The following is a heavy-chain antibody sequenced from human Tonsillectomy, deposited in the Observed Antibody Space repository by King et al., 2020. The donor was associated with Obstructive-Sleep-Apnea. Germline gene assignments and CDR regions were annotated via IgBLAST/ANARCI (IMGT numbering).Heavy chain of an antibody. Sequence: ITLKESGPTLVKPTQTLTLTCTFSGFSLSSTGVGVVWIRQSPGKALECLAVIFWDDDNRYSPSLKSRLTITKDTSKNQVVLTMTSMDPVDTGTYYCAHSQITILDYFDYWGQGTLVTVSS. J-gene: IGHJ4*02. CDR1: GFSLSSTGVG. CDR2: IFWDDDN. V-gene: IGHV2-5*02. D-gene: IGHD3-9*01. CDR3: AHSQITILDYFDY.